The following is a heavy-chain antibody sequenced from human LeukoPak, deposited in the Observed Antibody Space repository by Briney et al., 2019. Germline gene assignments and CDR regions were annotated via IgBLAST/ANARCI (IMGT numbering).Heavy chain of an antibody. Sequence: SETLSLTCTVSGGSISSRSYYWGWVRQPRGKGLEWIGSIYYSGSTYYNPSLKSRFTISVDTSKNQFSLKLSSVTAADTAVYYCARNWGIALSPGHWRQATLVTVSS. CDR2: IYYSGST. CDR1: GGSISSRSYY. D-gene: IGHD6-13*01. V-gene: IGHV4-39*07. CDR3: ARNWGIALSPGH. J-gene: IGHJ1*01.